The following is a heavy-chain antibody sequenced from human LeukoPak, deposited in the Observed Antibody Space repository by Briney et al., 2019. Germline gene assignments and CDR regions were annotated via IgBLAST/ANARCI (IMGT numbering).Heavy chain of an antibody. Sequence: ASVKVSFKASGYTFTGYYMHWVRQAPGQGLEWMGWINPNSGGANYAQKFQGRVTMTRDTSISTAYMELSRLRSEDTAVYYCARDDDRAREIDYWGQGALVTVSS. CDR3: ARDDDRAREIDY. J-gene: IGHJ4*02. CDR2: INPNSGGA. V-gene: IGHV1-2*02. D-gene: IGHD3-22*01. CDR1: GYTFTGYY.